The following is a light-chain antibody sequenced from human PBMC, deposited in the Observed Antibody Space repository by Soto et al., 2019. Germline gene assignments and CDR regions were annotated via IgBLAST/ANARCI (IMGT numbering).Light chain of an antibody. CDR3: QQCGSSPWT. J-gene: IGKJ1*01. Sequence: EIVLTQSPGTLSLSPGERATLSCRASQSVSSTYLAWYQQKPGQAPRLLIYGASSRATGIPDRFSGGGSGTDCTLTISRVEPEDFAVYYCQQCGSSPWTFGQGTKVEIK. CDR1: QSVSSTY. V-gene: IGKV3-20*01. CDR2: GAS.